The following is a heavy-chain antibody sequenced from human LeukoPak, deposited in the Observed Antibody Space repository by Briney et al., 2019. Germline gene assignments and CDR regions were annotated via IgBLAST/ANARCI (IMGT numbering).Heavy chain of an antibody. J-gene: IGHJ4*02. CDR3: ARYRGGSGYHFDY. D-gene: IGHD5-12*01. V-gene: IGHV4-4*02. Sequence: SETLSLTCAVSGGSISSGNWWSWVRQSPGRGLEWIGEIYHSGSTNYNPPLKSQVTISLDKSKNQFSLKLTSVTAADTAVYYCARYRGGSGYHFDYWGQGTLVTVSS. CDR2: IYHSGST. CDR1: GGSISSGNW.